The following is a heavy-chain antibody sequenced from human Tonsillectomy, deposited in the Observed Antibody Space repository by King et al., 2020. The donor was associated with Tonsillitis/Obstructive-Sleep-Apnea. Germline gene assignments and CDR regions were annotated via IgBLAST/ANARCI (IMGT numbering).Heavy chain of an antibody. CDR3: AKGGGGTFQLGLYFDC. V-gene: IGHV3-30*04. CDR1: GFTFSSYA. D-gene: IGHD2-2*01. Sequence: VQLVESGGGVVQPGRSLRLSCAASGFTFSSYAMHWVRQAPGKGLEWVAIISYDGSNKYYADSVKGRFTISRDNSKNTLSLQMNSLRPEDTAIYYCAKGGGGTFQLGLYFDCWGQGTLLTVSS. J-gene: IGHJ4*02. CDR2: ISYDGSNK.